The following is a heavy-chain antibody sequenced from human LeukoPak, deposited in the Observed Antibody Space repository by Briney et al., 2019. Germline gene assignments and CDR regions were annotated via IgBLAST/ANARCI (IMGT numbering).Heavy chain of an antibody. CDR1: GFTFSSYW. V-gene: IGHV3-7*01. CDR3: ARDLTVRCSGGSCYSAFDY. J-gene: IGHJ4*02. D-gene: IGHD2-15*01. Sequence: PGGSLRLSCAASGFTFSSYWMSWVRQAPGKGLEWVANIKQDGSEKYYVDSVKGRFTFSRDNAKNSLYLQMNSLRAEDTAVYYCARDLTVRCSGGSCYSAFDYWGQGTLVTVSS. CDR2: IKQDGSEK.